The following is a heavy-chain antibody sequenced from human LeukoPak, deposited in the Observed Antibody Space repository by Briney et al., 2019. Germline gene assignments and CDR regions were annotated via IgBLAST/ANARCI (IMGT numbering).Heavy chain of an antibody. CDR2: INRRGHT. CDR3: AREYWGYYDDSGYPFDN. J-gene: IGHJ4*02. D-gene: IGHD3-22*01. V-gene: IGHV3-43*01. CDR1: GFTFDRFT. Sequence: GGSLRLSCAASGFTFDRFTIHRVRHTPGKGLEWVSLINRRGHTFYADSVKGRFTISRDPAKNSLYLQMNSLRAEDTAVYYCAREYWGYYDDSGYPFDNWGQGTLVTVSS.